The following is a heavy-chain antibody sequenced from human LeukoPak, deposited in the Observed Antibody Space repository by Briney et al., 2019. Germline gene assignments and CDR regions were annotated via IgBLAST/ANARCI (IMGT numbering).Heavy chain of an antibody. Sequence: GRSLRLSCEASEFTLSYYWMSWVRQAPGKGLEWVANIKGDGTEKQYMDFVKGRFTVSRDNAKKSVYVQMNSLRVGDTAVYYCARGPSGGNGFSYWGQGTLVTVSS. D-gene: IGHD2-15*01. J-gene: IGHJ4*02. V-gene: IGHV3-7*04. CDR3: ARGPSGGNGFSY. CDR1: EFTLSYYW. CDR2: IKGDGTEK.